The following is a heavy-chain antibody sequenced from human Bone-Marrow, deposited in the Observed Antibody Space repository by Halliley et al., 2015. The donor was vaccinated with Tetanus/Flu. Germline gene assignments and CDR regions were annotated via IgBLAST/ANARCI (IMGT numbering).Heavy chain of an antibody. D-gene: IGHD3-22*01. CDR3: ARSLLDYYYESSGYYLGD. CDR2: VNSDGSII. V-gene: IGHV3-74*01. J-gene: IGHJ4*02. CDR1: GFTFSSYW. Sequence: SGFTFSSYWMHWVRQAPGKGLVWVSRVNSDGSIISYADSVKGRFTISRDYANNVLHLQMNSLRAEDTAVYYCARSLLDYYYESSGYYLGDWGQGTLVTVSS.